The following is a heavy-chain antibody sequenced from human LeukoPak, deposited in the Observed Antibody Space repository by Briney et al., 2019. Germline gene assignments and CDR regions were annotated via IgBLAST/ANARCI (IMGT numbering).Heavy chain of an antibody. J-gene: IGHJ4*02. CDR2: INHSGST. CDR1: GGSFSGYY. CDR3: ARGGLWSPSY. D-gene: IGHD5-18*01. Sequence: SGTLSLTCAVYGGSFSGYYWSWIRQPPGKGLEWIGEINHSGSTNYNPSLKSRVTISVDTSKNQFSLKLSSVTAADTAVYYCARGGLWSPSYWGQGTLVTVSS. V-gene: IGHV4-34*01.